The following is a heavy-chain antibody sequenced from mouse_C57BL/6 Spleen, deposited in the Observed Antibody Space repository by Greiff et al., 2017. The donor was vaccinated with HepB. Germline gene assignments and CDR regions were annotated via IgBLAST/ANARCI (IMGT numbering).Heavy chain of an antibody. CDR1: GFTFSSYA. J-gene: IGHJ4*01. Sequence: DVKLVESGGGLVKPGGSLKLSCAASGFTFSSYAMSWVRQTPEKRLEWVATISDGGSYTYYPENVKGRFTISRDNAKNNLYLQMSHLKSEDTAMYYCARDGDGYYVGAMDYWGQGTSVTVSS. CDR2: ISDGGSYT. V-gene: IGHV5-4*01. D-gene: IGHD2-3*01. CDR3: ARDGDGYYVGAMDY.